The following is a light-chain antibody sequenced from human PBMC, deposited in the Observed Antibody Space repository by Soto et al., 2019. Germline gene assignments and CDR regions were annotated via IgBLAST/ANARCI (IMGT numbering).Light chain of an antibody. J-gene: IGLJ2*01. CDR2: EVS. CDR1: SSDVVTYKY. CDR3: WSYAGSTTRVV. Sequence: QSALTQPASVSGSPGQSIAISCTGTSSDVVTYKYVSWYQQHPGKAPKLMIYEVSIRPSGVSDRFSGSKSGNTASLTISGLRPDYEAYYYCWSYAGSTTRVVVGGGTKLTVL. V-gene: IGLV2-14*01.